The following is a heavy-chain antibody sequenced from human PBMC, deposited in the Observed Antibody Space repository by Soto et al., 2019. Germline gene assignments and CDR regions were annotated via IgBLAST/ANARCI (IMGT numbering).Heavy chain of an antibody. CDR2: VYYSGST. J-gene: IGHJ5*02. V-gene: IGHV4-39*01. D-gene: IGHD3-10*01. CDR1: GDSISGSSSY. Sequence: QVQLQESGPGLVKPSETLSLTCTVSGDSISGSSSYWAWIRQPPGKGLEWIGSVYYSGSTYFNPSLKSRATISVDTSKNQFSLKLSSVTAADTAVYYCARQGGVTYSFWFDPWGPGTLVTVSS. CDR3: ARQGGVTYSFWFDP.